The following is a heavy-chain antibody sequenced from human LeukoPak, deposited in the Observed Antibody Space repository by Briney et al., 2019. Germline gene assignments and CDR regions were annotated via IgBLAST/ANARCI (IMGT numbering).Heavy chain of an antibody. D-gene: IGHD3-9*01. V-gene: IGHV1-2*02. CDR2: INPNSGGT. CDR3: ARDWLRYFDWIN. CDR1: GYTFTGYY. Sequence: ASVKVSCKASGYTFTGYYMHWMRQAPGQGLEWMGWINPNSGGTNYAQKFQGRVTMTRDTSISTAYMELSRLRSDDTAVYYCARDWLRYFDWINWGQGTLVTVSS. J-gene: IGHJ4*02.